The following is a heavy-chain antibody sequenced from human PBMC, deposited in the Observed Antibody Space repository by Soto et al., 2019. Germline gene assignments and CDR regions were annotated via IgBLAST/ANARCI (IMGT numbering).Heavy chain of an antibody. CDR3: ARDIVVVVAATPYEYIDY. CDR2: INAGNGNT. V-gene: IGHV1-3*01. CDR1: GYTFTSYA. D-gene: IGHD2-15*01. Sequence: ASVKVSCKASGYTFTSYAMHWVRQAPGQRLEWMGWINAGNGNTKYSQKFQGRVTITRDTSASTAYMELRSLRSDDTAVYYCARDIVVVVAATPYEYIDYWGQGTLVTVS. J-gene: IGHJ4*02.